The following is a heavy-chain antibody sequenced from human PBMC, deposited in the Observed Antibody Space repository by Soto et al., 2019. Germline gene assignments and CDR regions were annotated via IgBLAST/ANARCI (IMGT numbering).Heavy chain of an antibody. D-gene: IGHD2-15*01. CDR3: AMAASRTAPDYEY. V-gene: IGHV3-72*01. J-gene: IGHJ4*02. Sequence: EVQLVESGGGLVQPGGSLRLSCAASGFSFSDYYINWVRQAPGKGLEWVGRTRNKASSYTTDYAAFVKGRSTISRDDSKTFLYLQMTSLKTAPTAVFSFAMAASRTAPDYEYSGPGTLVTVSS. CDR1: GFSFSDYY. CDR2: TRNKASSYTT.